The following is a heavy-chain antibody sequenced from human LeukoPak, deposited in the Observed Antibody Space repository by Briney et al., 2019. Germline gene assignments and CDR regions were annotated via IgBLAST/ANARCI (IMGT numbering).Heavy chain of an antibody. CDR3: ARDSGRTYYYDSSGYSNFDY. J-gene: IGHJ4*02. CDR1: GFTFSSYG. Sequence: GGSLRLSCAASGFTFSSYGMHWVRQAPGKGLEWVAVIWYDGSNKYYADSVEGRFTISRDNSKNTLYLQMNSLRAEDTAVYYCARDSGRTYYYDSSGYSNFDYWGQGTLVTVSS. V-gene: IGHV3-33*01. D-gene: IGHD3-22*01. CDR2: IWYDGSNK.